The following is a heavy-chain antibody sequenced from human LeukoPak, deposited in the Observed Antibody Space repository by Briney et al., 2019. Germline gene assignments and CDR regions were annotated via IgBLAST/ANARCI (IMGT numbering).Heavy chain of an antibody. V-gene: IGHV3-53*01. CDR1: GFTVNSNY. CDR3: AREVKKGIAAAGSRDY. CDR2: IYSSGTT. Sequence: PGGSLRLSCAASGFTVNSNYMSWVRQAPGKGLEWVSIIYSSGTTYYADPVKGRFTISRDNSKNTLYLQMNSLRAEDTAVYYCAREVKKGIAAAGSRDYWGQGTLVTVSS. D-gene: IGHD6-13*01. J-gene: IGHJ4*02.